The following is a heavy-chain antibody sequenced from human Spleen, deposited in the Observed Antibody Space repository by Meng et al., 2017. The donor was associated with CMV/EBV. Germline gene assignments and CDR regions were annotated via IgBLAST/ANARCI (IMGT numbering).Heavy chain of an antibody. Sequence: GGSLRLSCAASGFGVSITYMAWVRQAPGKGLEWVAVIWYDGTNKYYADSVKGRFTISRDNSKNTLYLYMNSLRAEDTAVYYCAKDRSAEYYYYGMDVWGQGTTVTVSS. CDR3: AKDRSAEYYYYGMDV. V-gene: IGHV3-33*06. D-gene: IGHD6-13*01. J-gene: IGHJ6*02. CDR1: GFGVSITY. CDR2: IWYDGTNK.